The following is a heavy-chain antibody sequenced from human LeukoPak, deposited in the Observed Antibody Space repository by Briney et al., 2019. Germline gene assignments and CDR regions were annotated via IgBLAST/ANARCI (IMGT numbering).Heavy chain of an antibody. D-gene: IGHD3-22*01. V-gene: IGHV3-74*01. CDR3: AKPYYYDSSGYEIGDAFDI. CDR1: GFTFSSYW. J-gene: IGHJ3*02. Sequence: GGSLRLSCAASGFTFSSYWMHWVRQAPGKGLVWVSRINSDGSSTSYADSVKGRFTISRDNSKNTLYLQMNSLRAEDTAVYYCAKPYYYDSSGYEIGDAFDIWGQGTMVTVSS. CDR2: INSDGSST.